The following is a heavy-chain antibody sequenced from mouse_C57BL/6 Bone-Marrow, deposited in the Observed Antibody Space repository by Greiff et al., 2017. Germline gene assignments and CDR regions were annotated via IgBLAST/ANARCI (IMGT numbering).Heavy chain of an antibody. D-gene: IGHD1-1*01. Sequence: EVQLQQSGTVLARPGASVKMSCKTSGYTFTSYWMHWVKQRPGQGLEWIGAIYPGNSDTSYNQKFKGKAKLTAVTSASTAYMELSSLTNEDSAVYYCTRKDYGSRYYFDYWGQGTTLTVSS. CDR3: TRKDYGSRYYFDY. CDR2: IYPGNSDT. J-gene: IGHJ2*01. CDR1: GYTFTSYW. V-gene: IGHV1-5*01.